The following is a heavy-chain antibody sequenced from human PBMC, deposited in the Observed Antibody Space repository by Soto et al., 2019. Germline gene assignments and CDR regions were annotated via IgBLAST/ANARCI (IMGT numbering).Heavy chain of an antibody. J-gene: IGHJ3*02. Sequence: ASVKVSCKASGYTFTSYYMHWVRQAPGQGLEWMGIINPSGGSTSYAQKFQGRVTMTRDTSTSTVYMELSSLRSEDTAVYYCARDHRIVVVTTVDYAFDIWGQGSMVTVSS. CDR2: INPSGGST. CDR3: ARDHRIVVVTTVDYAFDI. CDR1: GYTFTSYY. D-gene: IGHD3-22*01. V-gene: IGHV1-46*01.